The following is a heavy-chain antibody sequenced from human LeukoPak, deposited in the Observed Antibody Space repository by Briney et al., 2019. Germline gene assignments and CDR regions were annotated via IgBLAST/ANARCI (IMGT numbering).Heavy chain of an antibody. CDR1: GGTFSSYA. V-gene: IGHV1-69*13. CDR3: ASESRLRYTTYYFDY. D-gene: IGHD4-17*01. CDR2: IIPIFGTA. J-gene: IGHJ4*02. Sequence: GASVKVSCKASGGTFSSYAISWVRQAPGQGLEWMGGIIPIFGTANYAQKFQGRVTITADESTSTACMELSSLRSEDTAVYYCASESRLRYTTYYFDYWGQGTLVTVSS.